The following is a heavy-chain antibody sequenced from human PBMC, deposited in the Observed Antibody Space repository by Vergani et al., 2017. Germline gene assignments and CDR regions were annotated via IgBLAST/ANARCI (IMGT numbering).Heavy chain of an antibody. V-gene: IGHV4-39*07. CDR3: ARVPPHYRAAAGLSFDD. J-gene: IGHJ4*02. CDR1: GGSISSSSYH. Sequence: QLQLQESGPGLVKPSETLSLTCTVSGGSISSSSYHWGWIRQPPGKGLEWLGRIYYSGSTYYHQSLKSRVTISVDTSKNQFPLKLGSVTAADTAVYYCARVPPHYRAAAGLSFDDWGQGTLVTVSS. CDR2: IYYSGST. D-gene: IGHD6-13*01.